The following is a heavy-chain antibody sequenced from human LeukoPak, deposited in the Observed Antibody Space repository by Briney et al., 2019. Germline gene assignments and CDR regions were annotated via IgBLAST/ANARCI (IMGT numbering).Heavy chain of an antibody. CDR3: ASRDYGSTWSDP. CDR2: IYPGDYTT. V-gene: IGHV5-51*01. CDR1: RYSLSTYW. Sequence: GGSLKISCKGLRYSLSTYWIGWVRQMPGRGLEWMGIIYPGDYTTQYSSSFQGQVTISVDKSTGTAYLQWSSLKASDTAIYYCASRDYGSTWSDPWGQGTLVTVSS. D-gene: IGHD4/OR15-4a*01. J-gene: IGHJ5*02.